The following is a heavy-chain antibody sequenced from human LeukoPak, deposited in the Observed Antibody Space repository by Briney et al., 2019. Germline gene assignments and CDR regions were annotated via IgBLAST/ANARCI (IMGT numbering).Heavy chain of an antibody. D-gene: IGHD3/OR15-3a*01. Sequence: GGSLRHSCAASGFTFSSYSMNWVRQAPGKGLEWVSSISSSSSYIYYADSVKGRFTISRDNAKNSLYLQMNSLRAEDTAVYYCARAVAGLVAIDYWGQGTLVTVSS. CDR1: GFTFSSYS. J-gene: IGHJ4*02. CDR2: ISSSSSYI. V-gene: IGHV3-21*01. CDR3: ARAVAGLVAIDY.